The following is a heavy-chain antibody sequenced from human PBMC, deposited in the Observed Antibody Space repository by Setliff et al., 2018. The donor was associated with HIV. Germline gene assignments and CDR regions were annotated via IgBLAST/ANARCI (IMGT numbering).Heavy chain of an antibody. CDR1: GFTFGNYA. J-gene: IGHJ4*02. V-gene: IGHV3-23*01. D-gene: IGHD3-22*01. Sequence: PGGSLRLSCAASGFTFGNYAMLWVRQAPGKGLEYVSSISFSGTGERTFYADSVKGRFTISRDNSKNTVYLQMNSLRAEDTAEYYCAKELAASGLGYFDSWGRGILVTVSS. CDR2: ISFSGTGERT. CDR3: AKELAASGLGYFDS.